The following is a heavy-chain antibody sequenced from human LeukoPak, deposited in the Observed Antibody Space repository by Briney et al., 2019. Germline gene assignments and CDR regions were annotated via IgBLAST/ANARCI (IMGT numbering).Heavy chain of an antibody. Sequence: SETLSLTCTVSSGSITSYYWSWIGRPPGKGLKLIGYIYYSGSSNYNTSLKSRVTTPADPSTNQLALKLSSVTAADTAVYYSARSNEVGFLGDVWGQGTTVTVSS. CDR1: SGSITSYY. CDR3: ARSNEVGFLGDV. V-gene: IGHV4-59*08. CDR2: IYYSGSS. D-gene: IGHD2-8*01. J-gene: IGHJ6*02.